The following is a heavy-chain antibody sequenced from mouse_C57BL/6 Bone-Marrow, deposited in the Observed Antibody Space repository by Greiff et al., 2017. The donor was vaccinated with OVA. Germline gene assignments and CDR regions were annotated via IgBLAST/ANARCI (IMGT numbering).Heavy chain of an antibody. CDR3: ASPLGYWYFDV. Sequence: VKLQESGPGLVQPSQSLSITCTVSGFSLTSYGVHWVRQSPGKGLEWLGVIWSGGSTDYNAAFISRLSISKDNSKSQVFFKMNSLQADDTAIYYCASPLGYWYFDVWGTGTTVTVSS. CDR2: IWSGGST. CDR1: GFSLTSYG. J-gene: IGHJ1*03. D-gene: IGHD3-1*01. V-gene: IGHV2-2*01.